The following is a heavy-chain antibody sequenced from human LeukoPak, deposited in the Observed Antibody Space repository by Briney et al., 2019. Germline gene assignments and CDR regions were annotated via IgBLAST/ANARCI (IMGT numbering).Heavy chain of an antibody. D-gene: IGHD3-3*01. J-gene: IGHJ5*02. CDR2: FYYSGST. Sequence: SETLSLTCNVPGGSISSSSYHLAWIRQPPGKGLEWIGSFYYSGSTYYNPSLKSRVTISVDTSKNQFSLKLSSVTAADTAVYNCARQDIWSDYPQITWFDPWGQGTLVTVSS. CDR3: ARQDIWSDYPQITWFDP. V-gene: IGHV4-39*01. CDR1: GGSISSSSYH.